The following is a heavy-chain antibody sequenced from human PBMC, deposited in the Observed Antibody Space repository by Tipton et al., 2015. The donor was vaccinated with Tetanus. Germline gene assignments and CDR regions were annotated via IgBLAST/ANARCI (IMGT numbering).Heavy chain of an antibody. D-gene: IGHD4-17*01. CDR2: INHGGSV. V-gene: IGHV4-34*01. Sequence: TLSLTCAVYGGSFSGSYWTWIRQPPGKGLEWIGEINHGGSVNYNPSLKSRLSISVDTSGNQFSLRLSSVTAADTAVHYCAGTPTVTTSSFDYWGQGTLVTVSS. CDR3: AGTPTVTTSSFDY. J-gene: IGHJ4*02. CDR1: GGSFSGSY.